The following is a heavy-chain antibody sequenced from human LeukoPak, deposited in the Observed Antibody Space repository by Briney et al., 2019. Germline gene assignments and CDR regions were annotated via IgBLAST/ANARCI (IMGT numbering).Heavy chain of an antibody. D-gene: IGHD2-2*01. CDR1: GGTFSSYA. J-gene: IGHJ4*02. CDR2: IIPILGIA. V-gene: IGHV1-69*04. Sequence: ASVKVSCKASGGTFSSYAISWVRQVPGQGLEWMGRIIPILGIANYAQKFQGRVTITADKSTSTAYMELSSLRSEDTAVYYCAFVYCSSTSCYDKFDYWGQGTLVTVSS. CDR3: AFVYCSSTSCYDKFDY.